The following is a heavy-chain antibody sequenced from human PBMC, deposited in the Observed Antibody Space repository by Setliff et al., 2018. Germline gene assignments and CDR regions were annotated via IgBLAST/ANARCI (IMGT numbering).Heavy chain of an antibody. D-gene: IGHD4-4*01. CDR3: ARDSNYEGAYDY. J-gene: IGHJ4*02. CDR1: GYSFTSYC. Sequence: PGESLKISCKGSGYSFTSYCIGWVRQMPGKGLECMGIIFPGNSNTRYSPSFQGQVTISVDKSISTAYLQWSSLKASDTAMYYCARDSNYEGAYDYWGQGTLVTVSS. V-gene: IGHV5-51*01. CDR2: IFPGNSNT.